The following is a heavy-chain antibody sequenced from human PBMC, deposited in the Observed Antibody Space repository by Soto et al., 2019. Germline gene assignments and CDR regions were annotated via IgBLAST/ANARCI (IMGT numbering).Heavy chain of an antibody. J-gene: IGHJ4*02. CDR3: ARTMVRGVIEFDY. CDR1: GGSISSGDYY. D-gene: IGHD3-10*01. V-gene: IGHV4-30-4*01. Sequence: TSETLSLTCTVSGGSISSGDYYWSWIRQPPGKGLEWIGYIYYSGSTYYNPSLKSRVTISVDTSKNQFSLKLSSVTAADTAVYYCARTMVRGVIEFDYWGQGTLVTVSS. CDR2: IYYSGST.